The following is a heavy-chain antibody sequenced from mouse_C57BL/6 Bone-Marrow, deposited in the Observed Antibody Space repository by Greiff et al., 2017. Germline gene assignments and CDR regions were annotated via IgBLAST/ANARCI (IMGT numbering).Heavy chain of an antibody. CDR3: AILGVYYYAMDY. V-gene: IGHV1-74*01. Sequence: QVQLQQPGAELVKPGASVKVSCKASGYTFTSYWMHWVKQRPGQGLEWIGRIHPSASDTNYNQKFTGKATLTVDKSSSTAYMQLSSLTSEDSAVYYGAILGVYYYAMDYWGQGTSVTVSS. CDR2: IHPSASDT. D-gene: IGHD3-3*01. J-gene: IGHJ4*01. CDR1: GYTFTSYW.